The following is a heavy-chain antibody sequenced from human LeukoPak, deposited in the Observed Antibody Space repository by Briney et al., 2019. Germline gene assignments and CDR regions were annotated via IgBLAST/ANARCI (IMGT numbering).Heavy chain of an antibody. J-gene: IGHJ3*02. CDR3: AKDPEGEPGAFDI. CDR2: ISYDGSNK. CDR1: GFTFSSYG. D-gene: IGHD1-14*01. Sequence: GGSLRLSCAASGFTFSSYGMHWVRQAPGKGLEWVAVISYDGSNKYYADSVKGRFTISRDNSKNTLYLQMNSLRAEDTAVYYCAKDPEGEPGAFDIWGQGTMVTVSS. V-gene: IGHV3-30*18.